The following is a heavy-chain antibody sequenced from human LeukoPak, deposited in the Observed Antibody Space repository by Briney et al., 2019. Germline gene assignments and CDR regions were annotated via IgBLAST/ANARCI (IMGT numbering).Heavy chain of an antibody. CDR2: ITGRGTI. CDR1: GFTFSRYG. J-gene: IGHJ4*02. V-gene: IGHV3-48*03. CDR3: ARDGVAGVTLFDY. D-gene: IGHD3-10*01. Sequence: PGGSLCLSCAASGFTFSRYGMNWVRQAPGKGLEWVSYITGRGTIYYADSVKGRFTISRDNAKNSLYLQMNSLRAEDTATYYCARDGVAGVTLFDYWGQGTLVTVSS.